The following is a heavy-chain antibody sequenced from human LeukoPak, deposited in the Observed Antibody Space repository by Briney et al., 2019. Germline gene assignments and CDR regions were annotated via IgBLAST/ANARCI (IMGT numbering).Heavy chain of an antibody. Sequence: ASVKVSCKASGYTFTSYYMHWVRQAPGQGLEWMGIINPSGGSTSYAQKFQGRVTMTRDMSTSTVYMELSGLRSEDTAVYYCAADRDITPYYFDYWGQGTLVTVSS. J-gene: IGHJ4*02. CDR3: AADRDITPYYFDY. CDR2: INPSGGST. CDR1: GYTFTSYY. D-gene: IGHD2-15*01. V-gene: IGHV1-46*01.